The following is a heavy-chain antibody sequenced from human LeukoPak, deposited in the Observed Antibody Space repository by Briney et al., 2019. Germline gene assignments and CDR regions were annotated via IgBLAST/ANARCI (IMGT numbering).Heavy chain of an antibody. V-gene: IGHV3-7*01. CDR2: IKQDGSET. CDR3: XREXXXXFDL. CDR1: GFTFTNNF. Sequence: GXSLRXXCAASGFTFTNNFMSWVRQVPGKGLEWVANIKQDGSETTYADSVRGRFTIFRDNAKDSVYLQMNSLRAEDWATYYCXREXXXXFDLWGQGXLVTVSS. J-gene: IGHJ4*01.